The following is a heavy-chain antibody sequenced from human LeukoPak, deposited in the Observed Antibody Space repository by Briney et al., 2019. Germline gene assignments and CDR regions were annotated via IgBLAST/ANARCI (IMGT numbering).Heavy chain of an antibody. CDR1: GFTFGSYA. CDR2: ISYDGSNK. Sequence: PGGSLRLSWAASGFTFGSYAMHWVRQAPGKGLEWVAVISYDGSNKYYADSVKGRFTISRDNSKNTLYLQMNSLRAEDTAIYYCVKRSGTYYYESSGPDYWGQGTLVTVSS. V-gene: IGHV3-30-3*02. CDR3: VKRSGTYYYESSGPDY. D-gene: IGHD3-22*01. J-gene: IGHJ4*02.